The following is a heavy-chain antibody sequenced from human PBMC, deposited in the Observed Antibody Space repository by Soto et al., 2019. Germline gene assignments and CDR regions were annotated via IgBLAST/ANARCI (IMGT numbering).Heavy chain of an antibody. Sequence: PSETLFLTCTVSGGSISSGGYYWSWIRQHPGKGLEWIGYIYYSGSTYYNPSLKSRVTISVDTSKNQFSLKLSSVTAADTAVYYCAAAMVRGVIPFDYWGQGTLVTVSS. D-gene: IGHD3-10*01. CDR1: GGSISSGGYY. V-gene: IGHV4-31*03. CDR3: AAAMVRGVIPFDY. J-gene: IGHJ4*02. CDR2: IYYSGST.